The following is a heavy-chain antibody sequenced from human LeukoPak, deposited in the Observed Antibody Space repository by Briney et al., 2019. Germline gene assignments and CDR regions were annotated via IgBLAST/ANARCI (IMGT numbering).Heavy chain of an antibody. CDR2: IIPIFGTA. CDR3: ARDRGAGGDFWSGANDY. Sequence: SVKVSCKASGGTFSSYAISWVRQAPGQGLEWMGGIIPIFGTANYAQKFQGRVTITADESTSTAYMELSSLRSEDTAVYYCARDRGAGGDFWSGANDYWGQGTLVTVSS. J-gene: IGHJ4*02. D-gene: IGHD3-3*01. V-gene: IGHV1-69*13. CDR1: GGTFSSYA.